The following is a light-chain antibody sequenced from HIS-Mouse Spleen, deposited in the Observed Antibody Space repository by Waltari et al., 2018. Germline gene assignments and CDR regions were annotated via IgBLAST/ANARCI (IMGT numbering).Light chain of an antibody. CDR2: DAS. Sequence: EIVLTQSPATLSLSPGERAPLPCRASQSVISYLAWYQQKPGQAPRLLIHDASNRATGIPARFSGSGSGTDFTLTISSLEPEDFAVYYCQQRSNWPPLTFGGGTKVEIK. CDR3: QQRSNWPPLT. J-gene: IGKJ4*01. CDR1: QSVISY. V-gene: IGKV3-11*01.